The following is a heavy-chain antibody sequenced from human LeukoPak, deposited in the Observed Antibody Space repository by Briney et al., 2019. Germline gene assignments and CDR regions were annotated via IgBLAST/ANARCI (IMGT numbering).Heavy chain of an antibody. D-gene: IGHD6-13*01. CDR3: ARGSSWSGGDY. CDR2: IIPILGIA. Sequence: GASVKVSCKASGYTFTGYYMHWVRQAPGQGLEWMGRIIPILGIANYAQKFQGRVTITADKSTSTAYMELSSLRSEDTAVYYCARGSSWSGGDYWGQGTLVTVSS. J-gene: IGHJ4*02. CDR1: GYTFTGYY. V-gene: IGHV1-69*02.